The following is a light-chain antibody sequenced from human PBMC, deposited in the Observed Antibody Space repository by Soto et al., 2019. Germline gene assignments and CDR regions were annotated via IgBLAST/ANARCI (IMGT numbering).Light chain of an antibody. CDR2: GIS. CDR3: HSYDSSLSGSYV. CDR1: SSNIGAGYD. J-gene: IGLJ1*01. V-gene: IGLV1-40*01. Sequence: QSVLTQPPSVSGAPGQRVTISCTGSSSNIGAGYDVHWYQQLPGTAPKLLIFGISNRPSGVPDRFSGSKSGTSASLAITGLQAEDEADYYCHSYDSSLSGSYVFGTGTKGTVL.